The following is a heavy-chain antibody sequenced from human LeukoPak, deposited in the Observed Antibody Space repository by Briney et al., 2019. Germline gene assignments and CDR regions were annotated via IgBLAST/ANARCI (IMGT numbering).Heavy chain of an antibody. CDR3: ARVVGVTFFDL. CDR1: GGSISSYY. D-gene: IGHD3-10*01. V-gene: IGHV4-59*01. J-gene: IGHJ2*01. CDR2: IYYSGST. Sequence: PSETLSLTCTVSGGSISSYYWSWIRQPPGKGLEWIGYIYYSGSTNYNPSLKSRVTISVDTSKNQFSLKLSSVTAADTAVYYCARVVGVTFFDLWGRGTLVTVSS.